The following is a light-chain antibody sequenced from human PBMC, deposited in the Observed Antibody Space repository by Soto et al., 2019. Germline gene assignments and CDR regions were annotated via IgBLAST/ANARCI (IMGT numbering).Light chain of an antibody. V-gene: IGKV1-12*01. Sequence: DIQMTQSPSSVSASVGDRVTITCRASQGIDNWLAWYQQKPGKSHKILIYSASTLQDGVPSRFSGRGYGTDFTLTISDLQPEDFATYFCQRTNSFPPYTFGQGTKLEI. CDR2: SAS. CDR3: QRTNSFPPYT. J-gene: IGKJ2*01. CDR1: QGIDNW.